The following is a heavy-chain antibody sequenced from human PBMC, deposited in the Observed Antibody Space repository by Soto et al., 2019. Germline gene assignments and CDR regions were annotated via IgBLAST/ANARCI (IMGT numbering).Heavy chain of an antibody. CDR2: INLNSGDT. D-gene: IGHD3-10*01. V-gene: IGHV1-2*04. CDR3: AIGENFGDGVFYV. Sequence: ASVKVSCKASGYTYTGYNLHWVRQAPGQGPQWVGRINLNSGDTTYAPEFQDWVTMTRDMSISTAYLELNRLRSDDTAIYYCAIGENFGDGVFYVWGQGKMVTVSS. CDR1: GYTYTGYN. J-gene: IGHJ3*01.